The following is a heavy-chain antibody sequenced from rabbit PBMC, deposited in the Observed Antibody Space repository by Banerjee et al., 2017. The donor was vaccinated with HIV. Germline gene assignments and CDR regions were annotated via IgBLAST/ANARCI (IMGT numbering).Heavy chain of an antibody. D-gene: IGHD4-2*01. J-gene: IGHJ3*01. CDR3: ARGHAGSSWGLDL. Sequence: QEQLEESGGDLVKPEGSLTITCTASGFSFSSNTWICWVRQAPGKGLEWIACINTISGDTVYASWAKGRFTISKTSSTTVTLKLNSLTAADTATYFCARGHAGSSWGLDLWGPGTLVTVS. V-gene: IGHV1S45*01. CDR2: INTISGDT. CDR1: GFSFSSNTW.